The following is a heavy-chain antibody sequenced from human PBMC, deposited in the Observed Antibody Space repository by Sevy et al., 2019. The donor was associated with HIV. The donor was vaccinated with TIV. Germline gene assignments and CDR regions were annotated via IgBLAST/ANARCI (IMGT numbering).Heavy chain of an antibody. Sequence: GGSLRLSCAASTFTFSSYSMNWVRQAPGKGLEWVSYISSSSGTRYYADSVKGRFTISRDNAKNSLFLQMNSLRDEDTAVYYCASRGYCGGGSGYSGPNDYWGQGTLVTVSS. CDR2: ISSSSGTR. CDR3: ASRGYCGGGSGYSGPNDY. D-gene: IGHD2-15*01. J-gene: IGHJ4*02. CDR1: TFTFSSYS. V-gene: IGHV3-48*02.